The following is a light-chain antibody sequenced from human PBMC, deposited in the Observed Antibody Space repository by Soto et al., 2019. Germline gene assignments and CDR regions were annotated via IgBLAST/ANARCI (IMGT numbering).Light chain of an antibody. CDR2: KAS. J-gene: IGKJ1*01. V-gene: IGKV1-5*03. CDR3: QQYNYYPGT. CDR1: QSISDW. Sequence: DIQMTQSPSTLSASVGDRVTITCRASQSISDWLAWYQQKPGRAPKLLIYKASSSDSGVPSRFSGSGSGTEFTLTISSLQPDDFATYYCQQYNYYPGTFGQGTKVEMK.